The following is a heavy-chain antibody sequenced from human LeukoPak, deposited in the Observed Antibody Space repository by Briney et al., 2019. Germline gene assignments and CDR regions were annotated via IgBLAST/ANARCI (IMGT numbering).Heavy chain of an antibody. CDR2: IYSGGAT. V-gene: IGHV3-66*01. J-gene: IGHJ4*02. Sequence: GGSLRLSCAASGITVSTNYMSWVRQAPGKGLEWVSIIYSGGATFYADSVKGRFTISRENSKNTLWLQMNSLRAEDTAVYYCAKIGQVGATLLDYWGQGTLVTVSS. CDR1: GITVSTNY. CDR3: AKIGQVGATLLDY. D-gene: IGHD1-26*01.